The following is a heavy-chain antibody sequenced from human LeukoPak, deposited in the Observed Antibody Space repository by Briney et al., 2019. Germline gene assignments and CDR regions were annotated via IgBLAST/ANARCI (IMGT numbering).Heavy chain of an antibody. V-gene: IGHV4-34*01. CDR3: AKTRIAAAGTKAAFDI. CDR1: GGSFSGYY. Sequence: PSETLSLTCAVYGGSFSGYYWSWIRQPPGKGLEWIGEINHSGSTNYNPSLKSRVTISVDTSKNQFSLKLSSVTAADTAVYYCAKTRIAAAGTKAAFDIWGQGTMVTVSS. CDR2: INHSGST. D-gene: IGHD6-13*01. J-gene: IGHJ3*02.